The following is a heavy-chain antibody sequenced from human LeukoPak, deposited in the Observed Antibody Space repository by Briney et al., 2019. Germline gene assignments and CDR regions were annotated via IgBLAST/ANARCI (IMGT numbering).Heavy chain of an antibody. CDR3: AKAEYQLLLGSGMDV. CDR1: GFTFSSYA. CDR2: ISGSGGST. J-gene: IGHJ6*02. Sequence: GGSLRLSCAASGFTFSSYAMSWVRQAPGKGLEWVSAISGSGGSTYYADSAKGRFTISRDNSKNTLYRQMNSLRAEDTAVYYCAKAEYQLLLGSGMDVWGQGTTVTVSS. V-gene: IGHV3-23*01. D-gene: IGHD2-2*01.